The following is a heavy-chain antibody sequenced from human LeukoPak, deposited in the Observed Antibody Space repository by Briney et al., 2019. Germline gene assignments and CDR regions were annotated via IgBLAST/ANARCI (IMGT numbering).Heavy chain of an antibody. CDR2: TSGSGDIK. CDR1: GFTFRNYA. D-gene: IGHD2-15*01. Sequence: GGSLRLSCAASGFTFRNYAMTWVRQAPGKGLEWVSKTSGSGDIKLYADSVKGRFTISRTNSENRLYLQMNRLRGEDTAVYYCANYRSGGGGYYSGLEHWGQGTLVAVSS. CDR3: ANYRSGGGGYYSGLEH. J-gene: IGHJ4*02. V-gene: IGHV3-23*01.